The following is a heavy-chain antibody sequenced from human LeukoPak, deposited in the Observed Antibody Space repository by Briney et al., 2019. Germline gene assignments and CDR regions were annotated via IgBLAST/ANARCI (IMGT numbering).Heavy chain of an antibody. CDR3: AKGDSSGWYASNWFDP. D-gene: IGHD6-19*01. CDR1: GFTFTSYA. Sequence: GGSLRLSCAASGFTFTSYAMSWVRQAPGKGLEWVSAFSGSGGSTYYADSVKGRFTISRDNSKNTLFLQMNSLRVEDTAVYYCAKGDSSGWYASNWFDPWGQGTLVTVSS. CDR2: FSGSGGST. V-gene: IGHV3-23*01. J-gene: IGHJ5*02.